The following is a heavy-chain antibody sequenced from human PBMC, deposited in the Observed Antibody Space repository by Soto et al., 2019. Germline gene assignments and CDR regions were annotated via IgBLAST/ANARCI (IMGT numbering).Heavy chain of an antibody. D-gene: IGHD3-3*01. V-gene: IGHV3-23*01. CDR1: GFTFSSYA. J-gene: IGHJ6*02. CDR3: ASPLSGDFWSGSNYYYGMDV. Sequence: GGSLRLSCAASGFTFSSYAMSWVRQAPGKGLEWVSAISGSGGSTYYADSVKGRFTISRDNSKNTLYLQMNSLRAEDTAVYYCASPLSGDFWSGSNYYYGMDVWGQGTTVTVSS. CDR2: ISGSGGST.